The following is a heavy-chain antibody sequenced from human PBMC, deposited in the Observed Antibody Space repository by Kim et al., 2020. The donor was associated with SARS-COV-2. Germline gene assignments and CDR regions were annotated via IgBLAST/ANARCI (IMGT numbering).Heavy chain of an antibody. CDR3: ARVYCTNGVCYRNWFDP. D-gene: IGHD2-8*01. J-gene: IGHJ5*02. V-gene: IGHV4-59*01. Sequence: LKSRVTISVDTSKNQFSLKLSSVTAADTAVYYWARVYCTNGVCYRNWFDPWGQGTLVTVSS.